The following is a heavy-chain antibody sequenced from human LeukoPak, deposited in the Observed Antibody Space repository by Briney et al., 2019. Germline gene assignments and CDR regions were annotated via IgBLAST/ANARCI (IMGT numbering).Heavy chain of an antibody. CDR3: ARDEPDAKLDY. CDR2: INQDGSAK. V-gene: IGHV3-7*01. D-gene: IGHD5-24*01. CDR1: GFTFSTYW. Sequence: PGGSLRLSCAASGFTFSTYWMSWVRQAPGRGLEWVANINQDGSAKFYGDSVKGRFTISRDNAKNSLTLQMNSLRAEDTAVYYCARDEPDAKLDYWGQGTLVTVSS. J-gene: IGHJ4*02.